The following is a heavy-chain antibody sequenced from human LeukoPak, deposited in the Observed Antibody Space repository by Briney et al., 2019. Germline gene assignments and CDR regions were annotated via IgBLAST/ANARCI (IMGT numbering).Heavy chain of an antibody. J-gene: IGHJ3*02. CDR3: ARLIAVAATEAFDI. D-gene: IGHD6-19*01. Sequence: SETLSLTCTVSGGSISSYYWSWIRQPPGKGLEWIGYIYYSGSTNYNPSLKSRVTKSVDTSKNQFSLKLSSVTAADTAVYYCARLIAVAATEAFDIWGQGTMVTVSS. CDR1: GGSISSYY. CDR2: IYYSGST. V-gene: IGHV4-59*08.